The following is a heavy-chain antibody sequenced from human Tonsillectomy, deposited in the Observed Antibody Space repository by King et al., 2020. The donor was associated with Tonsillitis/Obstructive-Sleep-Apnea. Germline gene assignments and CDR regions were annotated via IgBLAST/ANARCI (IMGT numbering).Heavy chain of an antibody. CDR2: IYYTGST. V-gene: IGHV4-39*01. CDR3: ARHLEESVAARPGYYYYGMDA. D-gene: IGHD6-6*01. CDR1: GGSISSSSYY. J-gene: IGHJ6*02. Sequence: QLQESGPGLVKPSETLSLTCIVSGGSISSSSYYWGWIRQPPGKGLEWIGSIYYTGSTYYNPSLKSRVTISVDTSKNQVSLKLSSVTAAETAVYYCARHLEESVAARPGYYYYGMDAWGQGTTVTVSS.